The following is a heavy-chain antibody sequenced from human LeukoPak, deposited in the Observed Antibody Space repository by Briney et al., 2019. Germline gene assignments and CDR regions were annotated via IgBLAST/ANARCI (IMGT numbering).Heavy chain of an antibody. CDR2: ISGSGGST. CDR3: AKFGSRYYYDSSGYYFDY. CDR1: GFTFDDYA. V-gene: IGHV3-23*01. D-gene: IGHD3-22*01. Sequence: GGSLRLSCAASGFTFDDYAMHWVRHAPGKGLEWVSAISGSGGSTYYADSVKGRFTISRDNSKTTLYLQMNSLRAEDTAVYYCAKFGSRYYYDSSGYYFDYWGQGTLVTVSS. J-gene: IGHJ4*02.